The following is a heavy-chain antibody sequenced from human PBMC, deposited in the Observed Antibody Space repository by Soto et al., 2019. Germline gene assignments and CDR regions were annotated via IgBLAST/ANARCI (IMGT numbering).Heavy chain of an antibody. Sequence: QVQLVQSGGGLVRPGGSLRLSCEASGFICSDYYMAWIRQAPGKGLEWVSYISGSGDTIYYADAVKGRFTISRDSAKDSLYLQMNTLRDEDTAIYYWARLGQFDFWGQGTVVTVSS. CDR3: ARLGQFDF. V-gene: IGHV3-11*01. CDR1: GFICSDYY. CDR2: ISGSGDTI. J-gene: IGHJ4*02.